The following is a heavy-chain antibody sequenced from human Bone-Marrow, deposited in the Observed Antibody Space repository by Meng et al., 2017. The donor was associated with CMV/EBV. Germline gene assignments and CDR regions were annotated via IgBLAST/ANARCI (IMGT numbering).Heavy chain of an antibody. CDR3: ARDHPRYYDFWSGYNYYYYGMDV. D-gene: IGHD3-3*01. CDR1: GFTFSSYA. CDR2: ISGSGGTI. Sequence: GESLKISCAASGFTFSSYAMSWVRQAPGKGLEWVSAISGSGGTIYYADSVKGRFTISRDNAKNSLYLQMNSLRAEDTAVYYCARDHPRYYDFWSGYNYYYYGMDVWGQGTTVTVSS. J-gene: IGHJ6*02. V-gene: IGHV3-23*01.